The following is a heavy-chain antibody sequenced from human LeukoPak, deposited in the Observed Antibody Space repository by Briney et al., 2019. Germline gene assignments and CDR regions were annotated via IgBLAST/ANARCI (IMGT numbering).Heavy chain of an antibody. V-gene: IGHV4-30-2*01. CDR2: IYHSGST. CDR1: GGSISSGGYS. CDR3: ARGEGREYPPRAFDI. D-gene: IGHD2/OR15-2a*01. J-gene: IGHJ3*02. Sequence: SETLSLTCAVSGGSISSGGYSWSWIRQPPGKGLEWIGYIYHSGSTYYNPSLKSRVTISVDRSKNQFSLKLSSVTAADTAVYYCARGEGREYPPRAFDIWGQGTMVTVSS.